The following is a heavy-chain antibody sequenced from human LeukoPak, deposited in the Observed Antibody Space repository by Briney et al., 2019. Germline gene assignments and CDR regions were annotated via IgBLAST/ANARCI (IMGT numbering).Heavy chain of an antibody. CDR2: INGNSGGT. J-gene: IGHJ4*02. D-gene: IGHD1/OR15-1a*01. Sequence: GASVKVSCKASGYTFTSYYMHWVRQAPGQGPEWTGWINGNSGGTKYAQKFEGRVTMTSDTSTSTVQMDLGTLRSDDTAVYYCARENIEQWPAFGYWGQGTPVTVSS. CDR3: ARENIEQWPAFGY. V-gene: IGHV1-2*02. CDR1: GYTFTSYY.